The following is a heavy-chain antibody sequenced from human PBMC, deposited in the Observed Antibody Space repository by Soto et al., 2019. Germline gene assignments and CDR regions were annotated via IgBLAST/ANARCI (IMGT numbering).Heavy chain of an antibody. CDR1: GFSISQYW. CDR2: IKSDGSEI. CDR3: AKDIGDIVVIPASISAYYALHV. Sequence: GSLRLSCAASGFSISQYWMHWVRQAPGKGLVWVSRIKSDGSEIRYAESVRGRITISRDNAKNTVSLQMSSLRAEDTAVYYCAKDIGDIVVIPASISAYYALHVWGQGTTVTVSS. D-gene: IGHD2-2*01. V-gene: IGHV3-74*01. J-gene: IGHJ6*02.